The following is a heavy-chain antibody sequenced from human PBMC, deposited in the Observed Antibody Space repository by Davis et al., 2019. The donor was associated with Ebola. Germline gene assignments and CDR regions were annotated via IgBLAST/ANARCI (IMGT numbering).Heavy chain of an antibody. CDR3: AKMGLLSGYDLSHTDY. CDR2: TSSSSSYI. CDR1: GFTFSSYS. D-gene: IGHD5-12*01. Sequence: PGGSLRLSCAASGFTFSSYSMNWVRQAPGKGLEWVSSTSSSSSYIYYADSVKGRFTISRDNAKNSLYLQMNSLRAEDTAVYYCAKMGLLSGYDLSHTDYWGQGTLVTVSS. V-gene: IGHV3-21*04. J-gene: IGHJ4*02.